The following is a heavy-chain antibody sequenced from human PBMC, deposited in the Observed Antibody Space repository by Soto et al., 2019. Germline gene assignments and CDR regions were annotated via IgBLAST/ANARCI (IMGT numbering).Heavy chain of an antibody. J-gene: IGHJ4*02. V-gene: IGHV3-23*01. Sequence: EVQLLESGGAWVHPGGSLRLSCAASGFTFRSSGMTWVRQAPGRGLEWVSSVSSSGSSTYYAESLLGRFTISRDNSRNTVYLQMKSLRAGDTAVYYCAKSEGESSREGAGTHWGQGTLVSVSS. CDR3: AKSEGESSREGAGTH. CDR1: GFTFRSSG. CDR2: VSSSGSST. D-gene: IGHD1-26*01.